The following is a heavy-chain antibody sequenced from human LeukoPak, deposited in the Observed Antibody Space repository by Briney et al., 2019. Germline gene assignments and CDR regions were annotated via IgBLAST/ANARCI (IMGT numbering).Heavy chain of an antibody. V-gene: IGHV1-18*01. J-gene: IGHJ4*02. CDR3: ASSDYYDSSGYYLSFDY. CDR1: GYTFTSYG. D-gene: IGHD3-22*01. Sequence: GASVKVSCEASGYTFTSYGISWVRQAPGQGLEWMGWISAYNGNTNYAQKLQGRVTMTTDTSTSTAYMELRSLRSDDTAVYYCASSDYYDSSGYYLSFDYGGQGTLVTVSS. CDR2: ISAYNGNT.